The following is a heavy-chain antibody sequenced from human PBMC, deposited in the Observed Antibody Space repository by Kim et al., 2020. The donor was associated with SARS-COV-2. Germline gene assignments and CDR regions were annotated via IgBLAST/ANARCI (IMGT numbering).Heavy chain of an antibody. J-gene: IGHJ4*02. D-gene: IGHD2-15*01. CDR3: ARGLGR. V-gene: IGHV3-53*01. CDR2: IYTAGTT. CDR1: GFIVSGNY. Sequence: GGSLRLSCAASGFIVSGNYMSWVRQAPGKGLEWVSVIYTAGTTSYADSVKGRFIISRDNSENAVYLQMNSLRVEDTAIYYCARGLGRWGQGTLATVSS.